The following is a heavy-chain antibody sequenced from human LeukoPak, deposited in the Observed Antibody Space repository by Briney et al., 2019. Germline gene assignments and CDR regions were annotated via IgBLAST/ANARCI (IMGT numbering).Heavy chain of an antibody. Sequence: GGSLRLSCAASGFTFSSYAMSWVRQAPGKGLEWVSAISGSGGSTYYADSVKGRLTISRDNSKNTLYLQMNSLRAEDTAVYYCAKVDCSGGSCYTNHQYFQHWGQGTLVTVSS. CDR1: GFTFSSYA. J-gene: IGHJ1*01. D-gene: IGHD2-15*01. V-gene: IGHV3-23*01. CDR3: AKVDCSGGSCYTNHQYFQH. CDR2: ISGSGGST.